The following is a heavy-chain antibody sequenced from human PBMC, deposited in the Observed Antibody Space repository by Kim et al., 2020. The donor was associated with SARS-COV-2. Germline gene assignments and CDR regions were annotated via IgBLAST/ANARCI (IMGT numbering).Heavy chain of an antibody. CDR2: ISSAGSYK. V-gene: IGHV3-30*14. D-gene: IGHD1-26*01. CDR1: GFTLSAYA. CDR3: ARPGVVGPTYWFDP. Sequence: GGSLRLSCAASGFTLSAYAMLWVRQAPGKGPEWGAVISSAGSYKFYADSVKGRFTISRDSSKNTLYLQMNSLRAEDTAVYYCARPGVVGPTYWFDPWGQGTLVTVSS. J-gene: IGHJ5*02.